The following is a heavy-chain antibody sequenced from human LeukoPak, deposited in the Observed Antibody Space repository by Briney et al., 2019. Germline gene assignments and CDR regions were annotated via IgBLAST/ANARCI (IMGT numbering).Heavy chain of an antibody. J-gene: IGHJ4*02. D-gene: IGHD2-15*01. CDR2: ISGGGGST. CDR1: GFTMSNYG. V-gene: IGHV3-23*01. CDR3: AKDGDCSGGSCYHFDY. Sequence: GGSLRLSCAASGFTMSNYGVSWVRQAPGKGLEWVSAISGGGGSTYYADSVKGRFTISRDNSKNTLYLQMNSLRAEDTAVYYCAKDGDCSGGSCYHFDYWGQGTLVTVSS.